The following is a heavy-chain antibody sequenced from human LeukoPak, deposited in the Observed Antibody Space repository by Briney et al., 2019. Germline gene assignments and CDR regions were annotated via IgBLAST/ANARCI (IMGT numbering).Heavy chain of an antibody. CDR2: ISAYNGNT. J-gene: IGHJ4*02. D-gene: IGHD5-18*01. CDR3: ARDTAMVTWMLEDHLENFDY. CDR1: GYTFTSYG. Sequence: GASVTVSCKASGYTFTSYGISWVRQAPGQGLEWMGWISAYNGNTNYAQKLQGRVTMTTDTSTSTAYMELRSLRSDDTAVYYCARDTAMVTWMLEDHLENFDYWGQGTLVTVSS. V-gene: IGHV1-18*01.